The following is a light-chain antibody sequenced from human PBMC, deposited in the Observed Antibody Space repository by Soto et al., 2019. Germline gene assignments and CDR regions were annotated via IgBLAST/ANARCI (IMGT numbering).Light chain of an antibody. Sequence: EIVLTQSPGTLTLSPGEGATLSCRASQTISNNYLAWYQHKPGQAPRLLIYAASTRATGIPDRFSGSGSGADFTLTVNRLEPEHFAVYYCQQYGTSPRTFGQGTKVEI. V-gene: IGKV3-20*01. CDR2: AAS. CDR1: QTISNNY. CDR3: QQYGTSPRT. J-gene: IGKJ1*01.